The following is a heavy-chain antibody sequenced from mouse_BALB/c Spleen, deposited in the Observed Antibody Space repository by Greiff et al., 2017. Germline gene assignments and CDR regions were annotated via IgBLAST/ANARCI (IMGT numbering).Heavy chain of an antibody. CDR1: GFSLTSYG. CDR2: IWAGGST. CDR3: ARQYGNYRYYAMDD. J-gene: IGHJ4*01. V-gene: IGHV2-9*02. D-gene: IGHD2-10*02. Sequence: VKLMESGPGLVAPSQSLSITCTVSGFSLTSYGVHWVRQPPGKGLEWLGVIWAGGSTNYNSALMSRLSISKDNSKSQVFLKMNSLQTDDTAMYYCARQYGNYRYYAMDDWGQGTSVTVSS.